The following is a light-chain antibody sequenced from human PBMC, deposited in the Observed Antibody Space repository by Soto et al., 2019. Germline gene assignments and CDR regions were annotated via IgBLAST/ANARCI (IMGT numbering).Light chain of an antibody. CDR3: QSYDSSLSGSYV. Sequence: QSVLTQPPSVSGAPGQRVTISCTGSSSNIGAGYDVHWYQQFPGTAPKLLIYGNINRPSGVPDRFSGSKSGTSASLAITGLQAEDEADYYCQSYDSSLSGSYVFGTGTRSPS. V-gene: IGLV1-40*01. CDR1: SSNIGAGYD. CDR2: GNI. J-gene: IGLJ1*01.